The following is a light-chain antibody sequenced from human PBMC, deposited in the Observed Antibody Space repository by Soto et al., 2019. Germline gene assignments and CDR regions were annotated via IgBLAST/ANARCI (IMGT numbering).Light chain of an antibody. V-gene: IGKV3-11*01. J-gene: IGKJ4*01. CDR3: QQRSNWPPLT. CDR1: QSVSSY. Sequence: EIVLTQSPDTLSLSPGERATLSCRASQSVSSYLAWYQQKPGQAPRLLIYDASNRATGIPDRFSGTGSETDFTLTISRLEPEDFAVYYCQQRSNWPPLTFGGGTKVDIK. CDR2: DAS.